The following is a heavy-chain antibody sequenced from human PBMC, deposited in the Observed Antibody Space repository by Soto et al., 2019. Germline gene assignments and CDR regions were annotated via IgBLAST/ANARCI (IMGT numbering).Heavy chain of an antibody. D-gene: IGHD6-13*01. CDR3: AKARSAAAGLFDY. Sequence: GGSLRLSCAASGFTVSSNYLSWVRQAPGKGLEWVSVIYSGGSTYYADSVKGRFTISRDNSKNTLYLQMNSLRAEDTAVYYCAKARSAAAGLFDYWGQGTLVTVSS. CDR1: GFTVSSNY. CDR2: IYSGGST. J-gene: IGHJ4*02. V-gene: IGHV3-53*01.